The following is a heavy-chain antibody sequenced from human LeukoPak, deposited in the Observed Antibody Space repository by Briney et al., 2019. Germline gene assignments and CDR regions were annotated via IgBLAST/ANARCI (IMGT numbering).Heavy chain of an antibody. CDR2: IYYSGST. Sequence: SETLSLTCTVSGYSISSGYYWGWIRQPPGKGLEWIGYIYYSGSTYYNPSLKSRVTISVDTSKNQFSLKLSSVTAADTAVYYCARHPTDTAMAGRDYYFDYWGQGTLVTVSS. D-gene: IGHD5-18*01. J-gene: IGHJ4*02. CDR1: GYSISSGYY. CDR3: ARHPTDTAMAGRDYYFDY. V-gene: IGHV4-38-2*02.